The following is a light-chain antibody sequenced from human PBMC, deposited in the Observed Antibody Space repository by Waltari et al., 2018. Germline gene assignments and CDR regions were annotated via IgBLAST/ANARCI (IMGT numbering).Light chain of an antibody. CDR2: GAS. V-gene: IGKV3-20*01. J-gene: IGKJ1*01. CDR3: QKYDRLPAT. Sequence: EIVLTQSPGTLSFSPGEGRTLSCRASPSVSRFLAWYQQKPGQAPRLLIYGASTRATGIPDRFSGSGSGTDFSLTISRLEPEDFAVYYCQKYDRLPATFGQGTKVEIK. CDR1: PSVSRF.